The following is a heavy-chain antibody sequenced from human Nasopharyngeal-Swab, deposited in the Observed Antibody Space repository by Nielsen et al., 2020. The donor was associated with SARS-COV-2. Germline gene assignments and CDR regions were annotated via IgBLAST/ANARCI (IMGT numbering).Heavy chain of an antibody. J-gene: IGHJ4*02. CDR3: ARVYYDSSGYYQY. V-gene: IGHV1-3*01. CDR2: INAGNGNT. D-gene: IGHD3-22*01. Sequence: WVRQAPGQRLEWMGWINAGNGNTEYSQKFRGRVTITRDTSASTAYMELSSLRSEDTAVYYCARVYYDSSGYYQYWGQGTLVTVSS.